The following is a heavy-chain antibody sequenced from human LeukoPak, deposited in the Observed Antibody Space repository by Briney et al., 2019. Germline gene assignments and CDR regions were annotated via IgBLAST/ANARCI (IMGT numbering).Heavy chain of an antibody. J-gene: IGHJ4*02. CDR3: ARTGYSSDNDY. Sequence: SKTLSLTCTLSGGSISSGSYYWSWIRQPAGKGLEWIGRTYTSGSTNYNPSLKSRVTISVDTSKNQFSLKLSSVTAADTAVYYCARTGYSSDNDYWGQGTLVTVCS. CDR2: TYTSGST. CDR1: GGSISSGSYY. D-gene: IGHD6-19*01. V-gene: IGHV4-61*02.